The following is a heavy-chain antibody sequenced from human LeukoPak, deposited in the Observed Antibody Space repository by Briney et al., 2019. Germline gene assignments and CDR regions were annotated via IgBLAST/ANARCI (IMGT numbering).Heavy chain of an antibody. CDR2: ISDSSTLT. V-gene: IGHV3-48*02. CDR3: AKVIRGGYGMDV. Sequence: QTGGSLRPSCAASGFTFSSFGMNWVRQAPGKGLEWVSYISDSSTLTYYADSVKGRFTISGDNAKNSLSLQLNSLRDEDTAVYFCAKVIRGGYGMDVWGQGTRVTVSS. D-gene: IGHD3-10*01. J-gene: IGHJ6*02. CDR1: GFTFSSFG.